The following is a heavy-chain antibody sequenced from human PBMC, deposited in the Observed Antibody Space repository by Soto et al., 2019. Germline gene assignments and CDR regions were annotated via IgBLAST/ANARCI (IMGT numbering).Heavy chain of an antibody. Sequence: GGSLRLSCAASGFTVSTYYMNWVRQAPGKGLECVSIIYSSGSTYYADSVKGRFTVSRDNSKNTLYLQMNSLRVEDTAVYYCARDFAVPGNIYYYYMDVWGKGTTVTVSS. CDR1: GFTVSTYY. J-gene: IGHJ6*03. CDR3: ARDFAVPGNIYYYYMDV. V-gene: IGHV3-66*01. D-gene: IGHD2-2*01. CDR2: IYSSGST.